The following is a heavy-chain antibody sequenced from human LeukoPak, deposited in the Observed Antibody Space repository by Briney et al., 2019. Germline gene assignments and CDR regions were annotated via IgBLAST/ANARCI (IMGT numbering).Heavy chain of an antibody. J-gene: IGHJ4*02. CDR3: ARDPTSPYCSGGSCYLDY. Sequence: GGSLRLSCAASGFTFSSYAMSWVRQAPGKGLEWVSAISGSGGSTYYADSVKGRFTISRDNSKNTLYLQMNSLRAEDTAVYYCARDPTSPYCSGGSCYLDYWGQGTLVTVSS. CDR1: GFTFSSYA. D-gene: IGHD2-15*01. V-gene: IGHV3-23*01. CDR2: ISGSGGST.